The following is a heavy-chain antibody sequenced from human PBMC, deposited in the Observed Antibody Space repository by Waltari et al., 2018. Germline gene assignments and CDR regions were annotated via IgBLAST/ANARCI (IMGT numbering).Heavy chain of an antibody. J-gene: IGHJ6*03. CDR1: GGPFSSYA. V-gene: IGHV1-69*14. CDR2: IIPIFGTA. Sequence: QVQLVQSGAEVKKPGSSVKVSCKASGGPFSSYAISWVRPAPGQGLEWMGGIIPIFGTANYAQKFQGRVTITADKSTSTAYMELSSLRSEDTAVYYCARVGAGATYYYYMDVWGKGTTVTVSS. CDR3: ARVGAGATYYYYMDV. D-gene: IGHD3-16*01.